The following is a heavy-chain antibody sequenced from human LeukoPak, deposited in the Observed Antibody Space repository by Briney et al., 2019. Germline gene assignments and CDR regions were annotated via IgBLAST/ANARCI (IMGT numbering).Heavy chain of an antibody. V-gene: IGHV5-51*01. D-gene: IGHD3-16*01. J-gene: IGHJ3*02. CDR1: GYSFTSYW. Sequence: GESLKISCKGSGYSFTSYWIGWVRQMPGKGLEWMGIIYPGDSDTRYSPSFQGQVTISADKSTSTAYLQWSSLKASDTAMYYCARQRARRDVAQGAFDIWGQGTMVTVSS. CDR2: IYPGDSDT. CDR3: ARQRARRDVAQGAFDI.